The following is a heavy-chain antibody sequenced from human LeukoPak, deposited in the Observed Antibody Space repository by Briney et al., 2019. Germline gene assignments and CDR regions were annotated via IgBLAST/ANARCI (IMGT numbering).Heavy chain of an antibody. V-gene: IGHV1-69*01. CDR1: GGTFSSYA. J-gene: IGHJ6*03. CDR3: AKNNYGSGSYYNVNYMDV. D-gene: IGHD3-10*01. Sequence: SVKVSCKASGGTFSSYAISWVRQAPGQGLEWMGGIIPIFGTANYAQKFQGRVTITADESTSTAYMELSSLRSEDTAVYYRAKNNYGSGSYYNVNYMDVWGKGTTVTVSS. CDR2: IIPIFGTA.